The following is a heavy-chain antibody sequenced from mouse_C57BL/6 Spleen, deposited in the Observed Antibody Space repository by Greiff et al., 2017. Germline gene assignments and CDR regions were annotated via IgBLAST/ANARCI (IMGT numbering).Heavy chain of an antibody. V-gene: IGHV3-6*01. J-gene: IGHJ3*01. D-gene: IGHD2-3*01. CDR3: ARDYDGYLTWFAY. CDR2: ISYDGSN. CDR1: GYSITSGYY. Sequence: DVKLQESGPGLVKPSQSLSLTCSVTGYSITSGYYWNWIRQFPGNKLEWMGYISYDGSNNYNPSLKNRISITRDTSKNQFFLKLNSVTTEDTATYYCARDYDGYLTWFAYWGQGTLVTVSA.